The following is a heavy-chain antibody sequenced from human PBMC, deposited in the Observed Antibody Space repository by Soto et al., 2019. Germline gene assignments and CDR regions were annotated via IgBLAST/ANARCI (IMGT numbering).Heavy chain of an antibody. CDR2: IRSKANSYAT. Sequence: GGSLRLSCAASGFTFSGAAMHWVRQASGEGLEGVGRIRSKANSYATAYSASVKGRFTISRDDSKNTAYLQMNSLKTEDTAVYYCTRRAYVWVSSRYYFDYWGQGTLVTVSS. J-gene: IGHJ4*02. D-gene: IGHD3-16*02. V-gene: IGHV3-73*01. CDR3: TRRAYVWVSSRYYFDY. CDR1: GFTFSGAA.